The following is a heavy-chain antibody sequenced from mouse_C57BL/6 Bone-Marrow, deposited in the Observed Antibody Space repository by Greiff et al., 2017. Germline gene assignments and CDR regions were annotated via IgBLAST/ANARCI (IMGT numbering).Heavy chain of an antibody. V-gene: IGHV1-5*01. CDR1: GYTFTSYW. CDR2: IYPGNSDT. J-gene: IGHJ3*01. Sequence: VQLQQSGTVLARPGASVKMSCKTSGYTFTSYWMHWVKQRPGQGLEWIGAIYPGNSDTSYNQKFKGKAKLTAVTSASTAYMELSSLTKEDSAAYDCTRGGLRRRAWFAYWGQGTLVTVSA. D-gene: IGHD2-4*01. CDR3: TRGGLRRRAWFAY.